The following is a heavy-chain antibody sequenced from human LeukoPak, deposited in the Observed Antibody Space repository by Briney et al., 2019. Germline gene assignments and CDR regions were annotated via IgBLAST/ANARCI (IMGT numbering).Heavy chain of an antibody. Sequence: ASVKVSCKASGYTFTSYGISWVRQAPGQGLEWMGWISAYNGNTNYAQKLQGRVTMTTDTSTSTAYMELRSLRSDDTAVYYCARLNYGSGSPHYYYYMDVWGKGTTVTISS. CDR3: ARLNYGSGSPHYYYYMDV. D-gene: IGHD3-10*01. CDR2: ISAYNGNT. J-gene: IGHJ6*03. V-gene: IGHV1-18*01. CDR1: GYTFTSYG.